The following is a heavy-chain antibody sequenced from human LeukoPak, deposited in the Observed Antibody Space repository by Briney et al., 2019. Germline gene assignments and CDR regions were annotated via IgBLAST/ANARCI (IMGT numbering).Heavy chain of an antibody. J-gene: IGHJ5*02. Sequence: GGSLRLSCAASGFTFNYDMHWVRQAPGKGLEWVSAVSGSGGSTYYADSVKGRFTISRDNSKNTLYLQMNSLRAEDTAVYYCAKEMGSSKGGNWFDPWGQGTLVTVSS. CDR3: AKEMGSSKGGNWFDP. V-gene: IGHV3-23*01. D-gene: IGHD6-6*01. CDR2: VSGSGGST. CDR1: GFTFNYD.